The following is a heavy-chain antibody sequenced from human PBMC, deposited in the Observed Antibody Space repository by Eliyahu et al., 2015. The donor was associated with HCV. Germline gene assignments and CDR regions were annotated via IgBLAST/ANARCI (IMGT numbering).Heavy chain of an antibody. Sequence: QITLKESGPTLVRPTQTLTLTCTFSGFSLSSHGVSVGWIRQPPGKALEWLALIYWDDDKRYSPSLNNRLSITKDTSKNQVVLTLTNMDPVDTATYYCAHIAVANTGKGFDYWGQGTLVAVSS. D-gene: IGHD6-19*01. V-gene: IGHV2-5*02. CDR3: AHIAVANTGKGFDY. J-gene: IGHJ4*02. CDR2: IYWDDDK. CDR1: GFSLSSHGVS.